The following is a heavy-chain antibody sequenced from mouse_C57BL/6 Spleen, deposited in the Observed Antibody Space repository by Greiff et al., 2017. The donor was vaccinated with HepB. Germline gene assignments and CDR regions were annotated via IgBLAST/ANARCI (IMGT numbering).Heavy chain of an antibody. J-gene: IGHJ1*03. CDR3: ARNAGTGYFDV. Sequence: DVMLVESGGDLVKPGGSLKLSCAASGFTFSSYTMSWVRQTPEKRLEWVATISGGGGNTYYPDSVKGRFTISRDNAKNTLYLQMSSLRSEDTALYYWARNAGTGYFDVWGTGTTVTVSS. V-gene: IGHV5-9*01. CDR1: GFTFSSYT. CDR2: ISGGGGNT. D-gene: IGHD3-3*01.